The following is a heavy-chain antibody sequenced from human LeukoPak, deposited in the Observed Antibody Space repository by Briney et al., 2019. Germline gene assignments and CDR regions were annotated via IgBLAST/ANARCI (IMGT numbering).Heavy chain of an antibody. V-gene: IGHV4-39*01. D-gene: IGHD1-26*01. J-gene: IGHJ4*02. CDR1: GGSISSSSYY. Sequence: SETLSLTCTVPGGSISSSSYYWGWIRQPPEKGLVWIGSIYYSGSTYYNPSLKSRVTISVDTSKNQFSLKLSSVTAADTAVYYCASVMLGIVGATIGYFDYWGQGTLVTVSS. CDR3: ASVMLGIVGATIGYFDY. CDR2: IYYSGST.